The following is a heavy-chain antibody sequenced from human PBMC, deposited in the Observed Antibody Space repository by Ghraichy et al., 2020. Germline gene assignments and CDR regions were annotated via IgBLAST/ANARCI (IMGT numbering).Heavy chain of an antibody. D-gene: IGHD3-3*01. CDR2: INHSGST. CDR1: GGSFSGYY. Sequence: SETLSLTCAVYGGSFSGYYWSWIRQPPGKGLEWIGEINHSGSTNYNPSLKSRVTISVDTSKNQFSLKLSSVTAADTAVYYCARGRAPAYRFTIFSPFDYWGQGTLVTVSS. V-gene: IGHV4-34*01. J-gene: IGHJ4*02. CDR3: ARGRAPAYRFTIFSPFDY.